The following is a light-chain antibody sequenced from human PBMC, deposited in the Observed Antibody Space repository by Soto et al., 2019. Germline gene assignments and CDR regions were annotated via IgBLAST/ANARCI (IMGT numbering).Light chain of an antibody. CDR3: QQRSVWPIT. CDR2: DAS. V-gene: IGKV3-11*01. J-gene: IGKJ5*01. Sequence: EIVLTQSPAPLSLSPGERATLSCRASQSVSSYLAWYQQKPGQAPRLLIYDASNRATGIPARFSGSGSGTDFTLTISGLEPEDFAVYYCQQRSVWPITFGQGTRLEIK. CDR1: QSVSSY.